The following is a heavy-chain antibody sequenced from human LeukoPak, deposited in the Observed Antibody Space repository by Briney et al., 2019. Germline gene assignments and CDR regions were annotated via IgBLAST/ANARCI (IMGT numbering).Heavy chain of an antibody. Sequence: PGGSLRLSCAASGFTFSSYSMNWVRQAPGKGLEWVSSISSSSSYIYYADSVKGRFTISRDNAKNSLYLQMNSLRAEDTAVYYCARDGTGGGYDLNWFDPWGQGTLVTVSS. V-gene: IGHV3-21*01. CDR1: GFTFSSYS. CDR3: ARDGTGGGYDLNWFDP. CDR2: ISSSSSYI. J-gene: IGHJ5*02. D-gene: IGHD5-12*01.